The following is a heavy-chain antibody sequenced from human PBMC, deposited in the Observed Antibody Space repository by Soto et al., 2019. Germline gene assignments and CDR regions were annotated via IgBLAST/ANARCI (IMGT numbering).Heavy chain of an antibody. CDR3: AKRRGAGGHFDY. CDR1: GFTFNA. CDR2: VSIGGST. V-gene: IGHV3-23*01. Sequence: PGGSLRLSCTGSGFTFNAMGWVRQGPGKGLEWVAVVSIGGSTHYADSVRGRFTISRDNSKNTLSLQMNSLTAEDTAVYFCAKRRGAGGHFDYWGQGALVTVSS. J-gene: IGHJ4*02. D-gene: IGHD2-15*01.